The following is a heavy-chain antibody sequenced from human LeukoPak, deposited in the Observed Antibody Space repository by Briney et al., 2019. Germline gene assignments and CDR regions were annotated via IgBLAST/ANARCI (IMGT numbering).Heavy chain of an antibody. CDR1: GFTFSSYS. CDR2: ISSSSSYI. Sequence: PGGSLRLSCAASGFTFSSYSMNWVRQAPGKGLEWVSSISSSSSYIYYADSVKGRFTISRDNAKNSLYLQMNSLRAENTAVYYCARDPYYYDSSGYYLPGGMDSWGQGTLVTVSS. CDR3: ARDPYYYDSSGYYLPGGMDS. D-gene: IGHD3-22*01. V-gene: IGHV3-21*01. J-gene: IGHJ4*02.